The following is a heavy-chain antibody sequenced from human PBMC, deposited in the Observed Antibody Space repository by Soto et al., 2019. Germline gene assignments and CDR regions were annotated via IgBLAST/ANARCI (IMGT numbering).Heavy chain of an antibody. CDR2: IYWDDDK. V-gene: IGHV2-5*02. Sequence: CGPTLVNPTQTLTLTCTFSGFSLTSNDVGVGWIRQPPGKALEWLALIYWDDDKRYSPSLKSRLTITKDTSKNQVVLRMTKMDPVDTATYYCAHSRYSRSSFDSCGQGTLVTVSS. CDR1: GFSLTSNDVG. D-gene: IGHD6-6*01. CDR3: AHSRYSRSSFDS. J-gene: IGHJ4*02.